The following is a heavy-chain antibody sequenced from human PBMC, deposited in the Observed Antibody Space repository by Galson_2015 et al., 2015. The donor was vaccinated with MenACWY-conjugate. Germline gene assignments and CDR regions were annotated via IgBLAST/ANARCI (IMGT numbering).Heavy chain of an antibody. CDR3: AKDISSGWGFDY. V-gene: IGHV3-30*18. J-gene: IGHJ4*02. Sequence: SLRLSCAASGFTFSSYGMHWVRQAPGKGLEWVAVISYDGSNKYYADSVKGRFTISRDNSKNTLYLQMNSLRAGDTAVYYCAKDISSGWGFDYWGQGTLVTVSS. CDR2: ISYDGSNK. D-gene: IGHD6-19*01. CDR1: GFTFSSYG.